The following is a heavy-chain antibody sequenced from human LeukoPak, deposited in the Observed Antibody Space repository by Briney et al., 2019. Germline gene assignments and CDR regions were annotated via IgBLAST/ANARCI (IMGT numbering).Heavy chain of an antibody. Sequence: GGSLRLSCAASGFTFSNYAMSWVRQAPGKGLEGVSAISGSGGSTYYADSVKGRFTISRDNSKNTLYLQMNSLRAEDTAIYYCAKERDVVPAAYFDYWGQGTLVTVSS. CDR3: AKERDVVPAAYFDY. D-gene: IGHD2-2*01. J-gene: IGHJ4*02. CDR1: GFTFSNYA. V-gene: IGHV3-23*01. CDR2: ISGSGGST.